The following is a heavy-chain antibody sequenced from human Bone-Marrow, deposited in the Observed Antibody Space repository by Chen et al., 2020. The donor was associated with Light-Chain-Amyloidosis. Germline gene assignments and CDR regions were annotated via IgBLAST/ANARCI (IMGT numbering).Heavy chain of an antibody. CDR1: GFTFSSYA. Sequence: EVQLLESGGGLVQPGGSLRLSCAASGFTFSSYAMSWVRRAPGKGLEWVSAISSSGGSTYYEDSVKGRFTISRDNSKNTLYLQMNSLRAEDTAVYYCAKKLRGVAVIDAFDIWGQGTMVTVSS. V-gene: IGHV3-23*01. J-gene: IGHJ3*02. CDR3: AKKLRGVAVIDAFDI. CDR2: ISSSGGST. D-gene: IGHD6-19*01.